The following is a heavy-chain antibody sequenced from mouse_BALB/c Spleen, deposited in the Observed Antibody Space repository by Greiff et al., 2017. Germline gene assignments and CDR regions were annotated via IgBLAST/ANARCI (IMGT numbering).Heavy chain of an antibody. CDR3: ARSGGLRYYYAMDY. D-gene: IGHD2-4*01. CDR1: GFTFSSFG. V-gene: IGHV5-17*02. J-gene: IGHJ4*01. Sequence: EVQVVESGGGLVQPGGSRKLSCAASGFTFSSFGMHWVRQAPEKGLEWVAYISSGSSTIYYADTVKGRFTISRDNPKNTLFLQMTSLRSEDTAMYYCARSGGLRYYYAMDYWGQGTSVTVSS. CDR2: ISSGSSTI.